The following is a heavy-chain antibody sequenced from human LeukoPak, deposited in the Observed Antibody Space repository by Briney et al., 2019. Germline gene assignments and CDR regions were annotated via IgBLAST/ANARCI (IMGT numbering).Heavy chain of an antibody. V-gene: IGHV5-51*01. Sequence: GESLKISCKGSGYSFTSYWIGWVRQMPGKGLEWMGIIYPGGSDTRYSPSFQGQVTISADKSISTAYLQWSSLKASDTAMYYCARHTFAGYSSGWENWFDPWGQGTLVTVSS. D-gene: IGHD6-19*01. CDR1: GYSFTSYW. CDR3: ARHTFAGYSSGWENWFDP. J-gene: IGHJ5*02. CDR2: IYPGGSDT.